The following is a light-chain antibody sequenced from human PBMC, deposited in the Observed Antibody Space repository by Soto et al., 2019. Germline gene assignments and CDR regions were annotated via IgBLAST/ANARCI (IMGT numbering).Light chain of an antibody. CDR2: DVS. J-gene: IGLJ1*01. Sequence: QSALTQPRSVSGSPGQSVTISCTGTSSDVGGYNYVSWYQQHPGKAPKLMIYDVSKRPSGVPDRFSGSKSGNTASLTISGLQAEDEADYYCCSYAGNYPLYVLGTGTKLTVL. V-gene: IGLV2-11*01. CDR1: SSDVGGYNY. CDR3: CSYAGNYPLYV.